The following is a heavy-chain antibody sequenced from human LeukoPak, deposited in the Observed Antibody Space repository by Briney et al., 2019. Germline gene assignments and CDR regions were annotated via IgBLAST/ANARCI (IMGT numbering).Heavy chain of an antibody. CDR1: GHSVSSKNGA. J-gene: IGHJ4*02. V-gene: IGHV6-1*01. CDR2: KYYRSKWYN. Sequence: SQTLSLTCVVSGHSVSSKNGAWNWIRQSPSRGLEWLGRKYYRSKWYNDYAESMEGRMTISQDTSKNQYSLHLNSVTPDDTAVYYCARDFGTTGWHTFDYWGQGTLVTVSS. CDR3: ARDFGTTGWHTFDY. D-gene: IGHD6-19*01.